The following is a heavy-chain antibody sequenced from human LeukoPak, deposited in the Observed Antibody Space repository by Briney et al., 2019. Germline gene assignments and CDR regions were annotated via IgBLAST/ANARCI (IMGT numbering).Heavy chain of an antibody. J-gene: IGHJ5*02. CDR2: INGTAIDT. CDR1: GFTIMNSA. CDR3: ARGLKWLASS. Sequence: GGSLRLSCAASGFTIMNSAMNWVRQAPGKGLEWVSAINGTAIDTYYADSVKGRFTISRDNSKNTLYLQMNSLRAEDTAVYYCARGLKWLASSWGQGTLVTVSS. V-gene: IGHV3-23*01. D-gene: IGHD6-19*01.